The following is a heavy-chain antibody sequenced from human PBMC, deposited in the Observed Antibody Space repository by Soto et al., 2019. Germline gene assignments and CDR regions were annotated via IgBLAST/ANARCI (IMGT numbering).Heavy chain of an antibody. CDR1: GGSISSYY. CDR2: IYYSGST. Sequence: SETLSLTCTVSGGSISSYYWSWIRQPPGKGLEWIGYIYYSGSTNYNPSLKSRVTISVDTSKNQFSLKLNSMTAADTAVYYCARHNYGSGSTYFGYWGQGTLVTVSS. D-gene: IGHD3-10*01. V-gene: IGHV4-59*08. CDR3: ARHNYGSGSTYFGY. J-gene: IGHJ4*02.